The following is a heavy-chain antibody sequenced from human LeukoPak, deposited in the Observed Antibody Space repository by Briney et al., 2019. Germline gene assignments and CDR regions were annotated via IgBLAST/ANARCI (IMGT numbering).Heavy chain of an antibody. J-gene: IGHJ5*02. Sequence: SETLSLTCTVSGGSIGSGDYYWSWIRQHPGKGLEWIGYIYYSGSTYYNPSLKSRVTISGDTSKNQFSLKLSSVTAADTAVYYCARGSDIVATIGFDPWGQGILVTVSS. V-gene: IGHV4-31*03. D-gene: IGHD5-12*01. CDR2: IYYSGST. CDR3: ARGSDIVATIGFDP. CDR1: GGSIGSGDYY.